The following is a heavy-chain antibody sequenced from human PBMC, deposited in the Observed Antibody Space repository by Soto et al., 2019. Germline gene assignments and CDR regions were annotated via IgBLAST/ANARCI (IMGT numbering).Heavy chain of an antibody. Sequence: GASVKVSCKASGYTFTSYGISWVRQAPGQGLEWMGWISAYNGNTNYAQKLQGRVTMTTDTSTSTAYMELRSLRSDDTAVYYCAREGDSSGFYYYCGMDVWGQGTTVTVSS. D-gene: IGHD6-19*01. V-gene: IGHV1-18*01. J-gene: IGHJ6*02. CDR2: ISAYNGNT. CDR1: GYTFTSYG. CDR3: AREGDSSGFYYYCGMDV.